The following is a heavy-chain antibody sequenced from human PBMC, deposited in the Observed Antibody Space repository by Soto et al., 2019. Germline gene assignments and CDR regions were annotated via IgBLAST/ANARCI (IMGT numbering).Heavy chain of an antibody. CDR2: IYYSGST. CDR1: GGSISSGDYY. CDR3: ARDVSRDYGDFAGAAFDI. D-gene: IGHD4-17*01. J-gene: IGHJ3*02. V-gene: IGHV4-30-4*01. Sequence: QVQLQESGPGLVKPSQTLSLTCTVSGGSISSGDYYWSWIRQPPGKGLEWIGNIYYSGSTYYNPSLKNQINISVDTSKNQFSLKLSSVTGADTAVYYCARDVSRDYGDFAGAAFDIWGQGTMVTGSS.